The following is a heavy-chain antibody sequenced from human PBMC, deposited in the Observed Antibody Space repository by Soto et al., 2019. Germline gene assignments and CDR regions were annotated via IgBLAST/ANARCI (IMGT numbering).Heavy chain of an antibody. CDR1: GFTFGTYS. CDR2: ISDTGGST. J-gene: IGHJ4*02. CDR3: AKDWPGGLGYFDY. D-gene: IGHD3-16*01. Sequence: VQLLDSGGGLVQPGGSLRLSCAASGFTFGTYSMSWVRQAPGKGLEWVSAISDTGGSTFYADSVNGRFTISRDNSKNTLYLQMNSLRAEDTAVYYCAKDWPGGLGYFDYWGQGTLVTVSS. V-gene: IGHV3-23*01.